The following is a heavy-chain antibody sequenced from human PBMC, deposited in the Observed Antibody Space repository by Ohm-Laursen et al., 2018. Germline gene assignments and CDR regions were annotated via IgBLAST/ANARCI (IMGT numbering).Heavy chain of an antibody. CDR3: ARAGVVSLGVDY. CDR2: IYYSGST. CDR1: GGSISRYY. Sequence: GTLSFTCTVSGGSISRYYWSWIRQTPGKGLEWIGYIYYSGSTNYNPSLKSRVTISLDPSKNQFSLKLTSVTAADTAVYYCARAGVVSLGVDYWGQGTPVTVSS. D-gene: IGHD3-3*01. V-gene: IGHV4-59*01. J-gene: IGHJ4*02.